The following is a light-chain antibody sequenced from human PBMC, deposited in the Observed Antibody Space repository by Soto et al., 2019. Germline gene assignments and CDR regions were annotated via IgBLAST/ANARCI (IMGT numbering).Light chain of an antibody. CDR2: WAS. CDR3: QQYYGIPFT. CDR1: QSILYSSSDKNY. J-gene: IGKJ4*01. Sequence: DIVMTQSPDSLAVSLGERATINCKYSQSILYSSSDKNYLTWYQQKPGQPPKLLIYWASTRESGVPDRFSGSGSGTDFTLTISSLQAEDVAVYYCQQYYGIPFTFGGGTKVEIK. V-gene: IGKV4-1*01.